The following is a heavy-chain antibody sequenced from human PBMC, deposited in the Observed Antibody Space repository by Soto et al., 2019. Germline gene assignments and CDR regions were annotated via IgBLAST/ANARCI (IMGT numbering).Heavy chain of an antibody. CDR2: IIPIFGTA. CDR1: GGTLSSYA. V-gene: IGHV1-69*13. CDR3: ARGPATAEMDV. D-gene: IGHD4-4*01. Sequence: SLQFTCKACGGTLSSYAIIWVRQAHGQGLEWMGGIIPIFGTANYAQKFQGRVTITADESTSTAYMELSSLRSEDTAVYYCARGPATAEMDVLGQGTTVPV. J-gene: IGHJ6*02.